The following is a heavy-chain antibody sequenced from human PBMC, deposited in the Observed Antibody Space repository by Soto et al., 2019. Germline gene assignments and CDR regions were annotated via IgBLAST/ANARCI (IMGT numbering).Heavy chain of an antibody. D-gene: IGHD2-2*01. Sequence: EVQLLESGGDLVQPGGSLRLSCAASGFSLNNFAMAWVRQAPGKGLEWVSTITSSGDKTSYADSVNGRFIISRDNSKNMLYLQMNSLRVEDTALYYCARDCASTSCSVWRDWGQGTLVTVSS. CDR3: ARDCASTSCSVWRD. V-gene: IGHV3-23*01. J-gene: IGHJ4*02. CDR1: GFSLNNFA. CDR2: ITSSGDKT.